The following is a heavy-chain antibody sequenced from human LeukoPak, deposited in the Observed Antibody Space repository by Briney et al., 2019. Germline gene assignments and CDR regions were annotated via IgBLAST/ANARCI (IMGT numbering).Heavy chain of an antibody. J-gene: IGHJ4*02. CDR1: GGSFSGYY. V-gene: IGHV4-34*01. CDR3: ARSFGYCSSTSCLFFDY. CDR2: TNHSGST. Sequence: SETLSLTCAVYGGSFSGYYWSWIRQPPGKGLEWIGETNHSGSTNYNPSLKSRVTISVDTSKNQFSLKLSSVTAADTAVYYCARSFGYCSSTSCLFFDYWGQGTLVTVSS. D-gene: IGHD2-2*01.